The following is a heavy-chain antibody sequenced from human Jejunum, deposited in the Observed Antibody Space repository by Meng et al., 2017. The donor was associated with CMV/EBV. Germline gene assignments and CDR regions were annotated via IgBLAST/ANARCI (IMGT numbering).Heavy chain of an antibody. CDR3: ARDPPIDYDDSGSYQ. V-gene: IGHV3-30*04. Sequence: GFTFSSYAIHWVRQAPGKGLEWVAVISYDGTRKYYADSVKGRFTISRDNSRNTLYLQMNSLRAEDTAVYYCARDPPIDYDDSGSYQWGQGTLVTVSS. CDR2: ISYDGTRK. CDR1: GFTFSSYA. D-gene: IGHD3-22*01. J-gene: IGHJ4*02.